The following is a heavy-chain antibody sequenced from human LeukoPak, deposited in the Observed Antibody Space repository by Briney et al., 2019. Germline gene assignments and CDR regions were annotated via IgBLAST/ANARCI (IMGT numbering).Heavy chain of an antibody. D-gene: IGHD4-17*01. CDR2: IYYSGST. Sequence: SETLSLTCTVPGVSISSYYWSWIRQPPGKGLVWIGYIYYSGSTNYNPSLKSRVTISVDTSKNQFSLKLSSVTAADTAVYYCARHEDYGDYHDAFDIWGQGTMVTVSA. CDR1: GVSISSYY. CDR3: ARHEDYGDYHDAFDI. J-gene: IGHJ3*02. V-gene: IGHV4-59*08.